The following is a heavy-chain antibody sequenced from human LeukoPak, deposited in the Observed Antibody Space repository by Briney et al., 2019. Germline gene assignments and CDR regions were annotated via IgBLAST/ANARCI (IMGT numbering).Heavy chain of an antibody. Sequence: SETLSLTCTVSGGSISSSSYYWGWIRQPPGKGLEWIGSIYYSGSTYYNPSHKSRVTISVDTSKNQFSLKLSSVTAADTAGYYCARDSRGYVPNFDYWGQGTLVTVSS. D-gene: IGHD5-12*01. CDR2: IYYSGST. J-gene: IGHJ4*02. CDR3: ARDSRGYVPNFDY. V-gene: IGHV4-39*02. CDR1: GGSISSSSYY.